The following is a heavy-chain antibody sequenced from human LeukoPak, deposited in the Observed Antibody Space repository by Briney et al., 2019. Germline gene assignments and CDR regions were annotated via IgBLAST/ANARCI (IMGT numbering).Heavy chain of an antibody. CDR3: ARAKPVRVTMVRGVIDY. V-gene: IGHV1-2*02. CDR2: INPNSGGT. D-gene: IGHD3-10*01. CDR1: GYTFTGYY. Sequence: GASVKVSCKASGYTFTGYYMHWVRQAPGQGLEWMGWINPNSGGTNYAQKFQGRVTMTRDTSISTAYIELSRLRSDDTAVYYCARAKPVRVTMVRGVIDYWGQGTLVTVSS. J-gene: IGHJ4*02.